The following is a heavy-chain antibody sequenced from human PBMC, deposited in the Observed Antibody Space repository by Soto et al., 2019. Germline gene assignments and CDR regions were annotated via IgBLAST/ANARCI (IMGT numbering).Heavy chain of an antibody. Sequence: QVQLVQSGAEVKEPRASVKVSCKASGYTINRYAMHWVRQAPEQRLEWMGWINAGNGNTKYSQKFQGSVTITRDTSASTAYVELISVRSEDTAVYYCARDSATLGYFDYWGQGTLVIVSS. CDR2: INAGNGNT. CDR3: ARDSATLGYFDY. D-gene: IGHD2-15*01. J-gene: IGHJ4*02. CDR1: GYTINRYA. V-gene: IGHV1-3*01.